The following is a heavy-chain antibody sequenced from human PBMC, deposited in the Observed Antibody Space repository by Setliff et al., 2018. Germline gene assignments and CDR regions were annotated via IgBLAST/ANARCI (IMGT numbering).Heavy chain of an antibody. CDR2: IQKSGST. D-gene: IGHD3-3*01. CDR3: ARLSWNGLRYYGLDV. Sequence: SETLSLTCNVSGVSISSYYWSWIRQPPGKGQESIGYIQKSGSTNYNPSLMSRVSISVDTSKNQFSLKLRSVTAADTAVYYCARLSWNGLRYYGLDVWGQGTTVTVSS. V-gene: IGHV4-59*01. CDR1: GVSISSYY. J-gene: IGHJ6*02.